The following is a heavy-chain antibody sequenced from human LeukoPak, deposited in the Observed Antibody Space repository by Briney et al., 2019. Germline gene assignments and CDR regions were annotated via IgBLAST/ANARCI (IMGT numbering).Heavy chain of an antibody. J-gene: IGHJ4*02. CDR2: ISCSGGST. CDR3: AKAGRYFDWLATVPYFDY. D-gene: IGHD3-9*01. Sequence: GGSLRLSCAASGFTFSSYAMSWVRQAPGKGLEWVSAISCSGGSTYYAEAVEGRLTISRDKSKNPLYLQMNSLRAEDTAVYYCAKAGRYFDWLATVPYFDYWGQGTLVTVSS. V-gene: IGHV3-23*01. CDR1: GFTFSSYA.